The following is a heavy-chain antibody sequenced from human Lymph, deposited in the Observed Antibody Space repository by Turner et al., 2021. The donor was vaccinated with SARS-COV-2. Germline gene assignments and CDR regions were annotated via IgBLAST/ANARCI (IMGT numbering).Heavy chain of an antibody. CDR3: ARSRSGSYWGGCDY. Sequence: QVQLVESGGGVVQPGGSLSLSCAASGFTFSSYAMHWVRQAPGKGLEWVVVISYDGSNKYYADSVKGRFTISRDNSKNTLYLQMNSLRAEDTAVYYCARSRSGSYWGGCDYWGQGTLVTVSS. V-gene: IGHV3-30*04. CDR1: GFTFSSYA. J-gene: IGHJ4*02. CDR2: ISYDGSNK. D-gene: IGHD1-26*01.